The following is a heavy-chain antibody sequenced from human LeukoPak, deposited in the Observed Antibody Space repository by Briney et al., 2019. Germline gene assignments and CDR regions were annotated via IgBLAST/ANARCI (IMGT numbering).Heavy chain of an antibody. J-gene: IGHJ6*02. V-gene: IGHV3-15*04. D-gene: IGHD1-7*01. Sequence: GGSLRLSCAASGFTFNYAWMSWVRQVPGKGLXXXXXTVSEIDGGXTXYAXXVKGRFTISRDDSKSTLYLQMNSLKIEDTAVYYCTTDEDWNYARKDVWGQGATVIVSS. CDR3: TTDEDWNYARKDV. CDR1: GFTFNYAW. CDR2: TVSEIDGGXT.